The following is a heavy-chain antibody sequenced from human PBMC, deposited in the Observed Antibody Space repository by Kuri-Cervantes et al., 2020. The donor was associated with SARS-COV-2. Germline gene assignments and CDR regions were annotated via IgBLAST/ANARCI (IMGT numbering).Heavy chain of an antibody. CDR1: GYTFTSYG. CDR3: ARGVRGRGKYYYSSGSFPHPPYYMDV. J-gene: IGHJ6*03. D-gene: IGHD3-10*01. CDR2: ISAYNGNT. V-gene: IGHV1-18*01. Sequence: ASVKVSCKASGYTFTSYGISWVRQAPGQGLEWMGWISAYNGNTNYAQKLQGRVTMTTDTSTSTAYMELRSLRSDDTAVYYCARGVRGRGKYYYSSGSFPHPPYYMDVWGKGTTVTVSS.